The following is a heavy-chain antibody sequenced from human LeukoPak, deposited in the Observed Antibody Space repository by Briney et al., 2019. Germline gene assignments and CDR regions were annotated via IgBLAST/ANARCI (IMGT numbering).Heavy chain of an antibody. V-gene: IGHV3-33*08. CDR2: IWYDGSNK. CDR1: GFTFSNYA. Sequence: GRSLRLSCAASGFTFSNYAMHWVRQAPGKGLEWVAVIWYDGSNKYYADSVKGRFTISRDDSKNTLYLQMNSLRAEDTAVYYCASSLTKHPDYWGQGTLVTVSS. D-gene: IGHD3-9*01. J-gene: IGHJ4*02. CDR3: ASSLTKHPDY.